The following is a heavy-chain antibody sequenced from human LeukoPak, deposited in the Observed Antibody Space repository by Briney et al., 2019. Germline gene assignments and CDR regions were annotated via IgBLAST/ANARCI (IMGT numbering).Heavy chain of an antibody. CDR3: ASPSMVRGVDYYYYGMDV. J-gene: IGHJ6*04. Sequence: SVKVSCTASGGTFISYAISWVRQAPGQGLEWMGGIIPIFGTANYAQKFQGRVTITADESTSTAYMELSSLRSEDTAVYYCASPSMVRGVDYYYYGMDVWGKGTTVTVSS. CDR2: IIPIFGTA. D-gene: IGHD3-10*01. V-gene: IGHV1-69*13. CDR1: GGTFISYA.